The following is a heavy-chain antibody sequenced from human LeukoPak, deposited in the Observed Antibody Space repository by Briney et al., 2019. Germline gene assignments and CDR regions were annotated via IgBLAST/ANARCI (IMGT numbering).Heavy chain of an antibody. J-gene: IGHJ4*02. CDR2: IWYDGSSK. V-gene: IGHV3-33*01. Sequence: PGGSPRLSCAASGFTLSTYGMHWVRQAPGKGLEWVAVIWYDGSSKYHADSVKGRFTISRDNSKNTLYLQMNSLRAEDTALYYCARILVGATSFDYWGQGTLVTVSS. CDR3: ARILVGATSFDY. CDR1: GFTLSTYG. D-gene: IGHD1-26*01.